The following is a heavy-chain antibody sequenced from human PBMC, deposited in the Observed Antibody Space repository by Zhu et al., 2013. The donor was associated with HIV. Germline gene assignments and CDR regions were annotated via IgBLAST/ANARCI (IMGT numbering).Heavy chain of an antibody. Sequence: QVQLLQSGAEVKKPGSSVKVSCKALEHFSSYAISWVRQAPGQGLEWMGGIIPIFGTANYAQKFQGRVTITADESTSTAYMELSSLRSEDTAVYYCARDGVPYYYDSSGYYSGWYFDLWGRGTLVTVSS. D-gene: IGHD3-22*01. CDR3: ARDGVPYYYDSSGYYSGWYFDL. CDR2: IIPIFGTA. CDR1: EHFSSYA. V-gene: IGHV1-69*01. J-gene: IGHJ2*01.